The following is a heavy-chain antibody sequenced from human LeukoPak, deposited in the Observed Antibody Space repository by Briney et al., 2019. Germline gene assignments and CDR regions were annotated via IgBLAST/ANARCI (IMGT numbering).Heavy chain of an antibody. Sequence: GGSLRLSCAASGFTFSSYAMSWVRQAPGKGLEWVSAIRGSGGTTYYADSVKGRFTISRDNSKNTVYLQMNSLRAEDTAVYYCARDRWELTGDFGYWGQGTPVTVSS. CDR1: GFTFSSYA. J-gene: IGHJ4*02. CDR3: ARDRWELTGDFGY. V-gene: IGHV3-23*01. D-gene: IGHD1-26*01. CDR2: IRGSGGTT.